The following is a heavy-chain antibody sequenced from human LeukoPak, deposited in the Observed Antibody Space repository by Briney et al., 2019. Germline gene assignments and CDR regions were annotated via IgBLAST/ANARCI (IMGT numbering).Heavy chain of an antibody. Sequence: PGGFLRLSCAAPGFTFSSYWMTWVRQAPGKGLEWVANINPDGSEKYYVDPVKGRFTISRDNAKNSLSLQMNSLRAEDTAVYYCARDLNWETYWGQGTLVTVSS. CDR1: GFTFSSYW. D-gene: IGHD7-27*01. V-gene: IGHV3-7*01. CDR3: ARDLNWETY. J-gene: IGHJ4*02. CDR2: INPDGSEK.